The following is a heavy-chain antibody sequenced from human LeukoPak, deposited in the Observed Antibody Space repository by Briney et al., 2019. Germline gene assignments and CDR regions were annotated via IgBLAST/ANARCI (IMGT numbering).Heavy chain of an antibody. J-gene: IGHJ4*02. CDR2: INPKSGRT. CDR1: GYTFTSSD. CDR3: ARGRSGLAAAGTYDS. V-gene: IGHV1-8*01. D-gene: IGHD6-13*01. Sequence: APVKVSCKASGYTFTSSDINWARQATGQGLEWMGWINPKSGRTGYAKKFQARVSMTMNTSITTAYMEVSSLRFEDTAVYYCARGRSGLAAAGTYDSWGQGTLITVSS.